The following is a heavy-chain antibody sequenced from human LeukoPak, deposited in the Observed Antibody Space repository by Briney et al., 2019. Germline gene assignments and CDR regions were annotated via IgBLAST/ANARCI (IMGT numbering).Heavy chain of an antibody. CDR2: ISGSGGST. D-gene: IGHD4-17*01. V-gene: IGHV3-23*01. CDR1: GFTFSSYA. CDR3: ASDYGDGPGLHAFDI. Sequence: GGSLRLSCAASGFTFSSYAMSWVRQAPGEGLEWVSAISGSGGSTYYADSVKGRFTISRDNSKNTLYLQMNSLRAEDTAVYYCASDYGDGPGLHAFDIWGQGTMVTVSS. J-gene: IGHJ3*02.